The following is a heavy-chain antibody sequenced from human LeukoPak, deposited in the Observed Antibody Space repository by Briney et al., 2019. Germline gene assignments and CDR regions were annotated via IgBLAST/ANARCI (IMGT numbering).Heavy chain of an antibody. D-gene: IGHD6-13*01. CDR3: AKDSTIAAAGTHMGY. CDR2: ISGSGGST. CDR1: GFTFSSYA. V-gene: IGHV3-23*01. Sequence: GGSQRLSCAASGFTFSSYAMSWVRQAPGKGLEWVSAISGSGGSTYYADSVKGRFTISRDNSKNTLYLQMNSLRAEDTAVYYCAKDSTIAAAGTHMGYWGQGTLVTVSS. J-gene: IGHJ4*02.